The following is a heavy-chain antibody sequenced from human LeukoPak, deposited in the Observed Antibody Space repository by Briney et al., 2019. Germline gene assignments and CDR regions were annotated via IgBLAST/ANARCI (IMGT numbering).Heavy chain of an antibody. Sequence: GGSLRLSCTASGSTFGDYAMSWFRQAPGKGLEWVGFIRSKAYGRTTEYAGAVKGRFTISRDYSKSIAYLQMKSLKTEDTAVYYSTRDCSDFWSAYIHLHWGQGTLVTVSS. V-gene: IGHV3-49*03. J-gene: IGHJ4*02. CDR3: TRDCSDFWSAYIHLH. CDR2: IRSKAYGRTT. CDR1: GSTFGDYA. D-gene: IGHD3-3*01.